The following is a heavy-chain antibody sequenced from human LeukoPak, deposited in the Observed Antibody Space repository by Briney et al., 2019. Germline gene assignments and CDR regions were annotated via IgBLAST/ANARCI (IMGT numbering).Heavy chain of an antibody. D-gene: IGHD2-2*01. J-gene: IGHJ4*02. CDR3: ARDQHPYCSSTSCYRGFRY. Sequence: GSSVKVSCKASGGTSSSYAISWVRQAPGQGLEWMGGIIPIFGTANYAQKFQGRVTITADESTSTAYMELSSLRSEDTAVYYCARDQHPYCSSTSCYRGFRYWGQGTLVTVSS. CDR2: IIPIFGTA. V-gene: IGHV1-69*01. CDR1: GGTSSSYA.